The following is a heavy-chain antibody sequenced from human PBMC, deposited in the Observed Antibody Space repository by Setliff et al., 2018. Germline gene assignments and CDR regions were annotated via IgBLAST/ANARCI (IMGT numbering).Heavy chain of an antibody. D-gene: IGHD6-13*01. J-gene: IGHJ5*01. CDR2: INPTGGST. CDR3: ARALGGISAAGNNWLDS. CDR1: GYTFTSYY. Sequence: ASVKVSCKASGYTFTSYYMHWVRQAPGQGLEWMGLINPTGGSTSYAQKFQGRVTMTRDTSTSTVFMELSSLRSEDTAVYYCARALGGISAAGNNWLDSWGQGTLVTVSS. V-gene: IGHV1-46*01.